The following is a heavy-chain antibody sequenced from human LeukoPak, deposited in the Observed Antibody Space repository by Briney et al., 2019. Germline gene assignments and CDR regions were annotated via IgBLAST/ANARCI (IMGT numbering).Heavy chain of an antibody. CDR3: ARRGYSNTDFDY. J-gene: IGHJ4*02. D-gene: IGHD4-11*01. V-gene: IGHV4-39*01. CDR2: IYYSGST. Sequence: PSETLSLTCTVSGGSISSSSYYWGWIRQPPGKGLEWIGSIYYSGSTYYNPSLKSRVTMSVDTSKNQFSLKLSSVTAADTAVYYCARRGYSNTDFDYWGQGTLVTVSS. CDR1: GGSISSSSYY.